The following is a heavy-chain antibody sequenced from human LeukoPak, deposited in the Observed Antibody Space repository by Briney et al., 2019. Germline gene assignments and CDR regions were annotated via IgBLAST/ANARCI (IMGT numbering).Heavy chain of an antibody. V-gene: IGHV4-4*07. Sequence: SETLSLTCTVSGGSTSSYYWSWIRQPAGKGLEWIGRIYTSGSTNYNPSLKSRVTMSVDTSKNQLSLKLSSVTAADTAVYYCARDAYSSSWYNYYAFDIWGQGTMVTVSS. CDR3: ARDAYSSSWYNYYAFDI. CDR1: GGSTSSYY. CDR2: IYTSGST. D-gene: IGHD6-13*01. J-gene: IGHJ3*02.